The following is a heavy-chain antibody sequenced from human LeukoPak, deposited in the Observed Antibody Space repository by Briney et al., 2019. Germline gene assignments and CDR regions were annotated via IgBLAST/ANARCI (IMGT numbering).Heavy chain of an antibody. Sequence: ASVTVSCKTSGYTFTSYYIHWGRQAPGQGLEWMGITYPGGGSTNYAQKFQGRLTMTRDMSTSTVYMELSSLRSEDTAFYYCARDNAFDYWGQGTLVTVSS. CDR1: GYTFTSYY. D-gene: IGHD2-8*01. CDR3: ARDNAFDY. V-gene: IGHV1-46*01. J-gene: IGHJ4*02. CDR2: TYPGGGST.